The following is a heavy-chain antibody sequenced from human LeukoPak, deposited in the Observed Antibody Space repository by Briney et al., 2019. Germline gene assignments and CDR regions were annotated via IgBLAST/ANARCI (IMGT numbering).Heavy chain of an antibody. CDR3: ARATADFWSALSALPDY. D-gene: IGHD3-3*01. J-gene: IGHJ4*02. V-gene: IGHV4-34*01. CDR1: GGSFSGYY. CDR2: VHHSRGT. Sequence: SETLSLTCAVYGGSFSGYYCTWIRQSPGKGLEWIGEVHHSRGTSYNPSLKGRVSMSLDTSEKQFSLKLTSVTDADTGVYYCARATADFWSALSALPDYWGQGTLVTVSS.